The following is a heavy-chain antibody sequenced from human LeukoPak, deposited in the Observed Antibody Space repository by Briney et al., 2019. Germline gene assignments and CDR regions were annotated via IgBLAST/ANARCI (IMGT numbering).Heavy chain of an antibody. V-gene: IGHV1-2*02. D-gene: IGHD1-1*01. CDR2: INPNSGGT. J-gene: IGHJ4*02. CDR3: TRGVATTGAKFFDF. Sequence: ASVKVSCKASGYTFTGYYMHWVRQAPGQGLEWMGWINPNSGGTNYAQKFQGGVTMSRDTSISTVYMEFNRLTSDDTAVYYCTRGVATTGAKFFDFWGQGTQVTVSS. CDR1: GYTFTGYY.